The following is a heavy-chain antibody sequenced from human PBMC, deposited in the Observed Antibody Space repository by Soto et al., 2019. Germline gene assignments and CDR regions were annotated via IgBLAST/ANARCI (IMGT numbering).Heavy chain of an antibody. D-gene: IGHD2-15*01. CDR3: SIDTYSACGRFDT. CDR2: VTPLFGIP. V-gene: IGHV1-69*17. Sequence: QVQLVQSGAEVKKPGSSVKVSCKASGGTSRSLSITWVRQAPGQGLEWMGGVTPLFGIPNYPQKFQGRLTSTADKSAGTAYLELSRQRSEDTAVNFGSIDTYSACGRFDTWCRGALVTIS. J-gene: IGHJ5*02. CDR1: GGTSRSLS.